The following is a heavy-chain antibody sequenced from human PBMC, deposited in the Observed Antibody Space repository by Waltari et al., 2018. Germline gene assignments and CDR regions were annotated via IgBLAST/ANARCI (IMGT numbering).Heavy chain of an antibody. Sequence: QLQLQESGPGLVKPSETLSLPRTVSAGSISSSSYYWGCIRQPPGKGLEWIGIIYYGGSTYYNPSLKSRVTISVDTSKNQFSLKLSSVTAADTAVYYCARHVVTMVRGKRDYFDYWGQGTLVTVSS. CDR3: ARHVVTMVRGKRDYFDY. CDR1: AGSISSSSYY. D-gene: IGHD3-10*01. V-gene: IGHV4-39*07. J-gene: IGHJ4*02. CDR2: IYYGGST.